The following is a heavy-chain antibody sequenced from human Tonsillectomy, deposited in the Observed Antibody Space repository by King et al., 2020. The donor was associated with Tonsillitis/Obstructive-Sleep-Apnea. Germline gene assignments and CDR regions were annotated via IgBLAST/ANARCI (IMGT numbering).Heavy chain of an antibody. J-gene: IGHJ3*02. Sequence: QLQESGPGLVKPSETLSLTCTVSGGSISSSTYYWGWIRQPPGKGLEWIGTIHYSGSTYYNPALKTRFTRSLDTSNNQFTLKLSSVTAADTAVYYCARRVQLERRGDAFNIWGQGTMVTVSS. CDR2: IHYSGST. D-gene: IGHD1-1*01. CDR1: GGSISSSTYY. CDR3: ARRVQLERRGDAFNI. V-gene: IGHV4-39*01.